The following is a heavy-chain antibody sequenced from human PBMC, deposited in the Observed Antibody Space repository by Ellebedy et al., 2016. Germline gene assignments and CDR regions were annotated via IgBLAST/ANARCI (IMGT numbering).Heavy chain of an antibody. D-gene: IGHD3-10*01. CDR1: GFAFSNYS. CDR2: ITTTSTTI. V-gene: IGHV3-48*02. J-gene: IGHJ4*02. CDR3: GRGFGAPDY. Sequence: GESLKISCAASGFAFSNYSMNWVRQAPGKGLDWVSYITTTSTTIYYADSVKGRFTISRDNANNSLYLQMNSLRDEDTAVYYCGRGFGAPDYWGQGTLVTVSS.